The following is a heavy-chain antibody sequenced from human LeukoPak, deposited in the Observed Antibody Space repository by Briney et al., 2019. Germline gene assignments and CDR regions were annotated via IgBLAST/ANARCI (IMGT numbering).Heavy chain of an antibody. Sequence: GRTLRLSCAASGFTYSSYGMGWVRQTPGKGLEWVSGISGSDGRTYYADSAKGRFTISRDNAKNSLYLQMNSLRAEDTAVYYCARDEVGGYYFEWGQGNLVNVSS. CDR1: GFTYSSYG. D-gene: IGHD3-3*01. J-gene: IGHJ4*02. V-gene: IGHV3-23*01. CDR3: ARDEVGGYYFE. CDR2: ISGSDGRT.